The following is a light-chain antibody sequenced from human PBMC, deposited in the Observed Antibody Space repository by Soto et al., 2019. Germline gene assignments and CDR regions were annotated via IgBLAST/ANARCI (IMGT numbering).Light chain of an antibody. V-gene: IGKV1-39*01. CDR3: QQSYSIPWT. CDR1: QSISKS. J-gene: IGKJ1*01. Sequence: IQMTQSPSSLSASVGDRVTITCRASQSISKSLNWYQFNPGKAPKLLIYMASTLQSAVPSRFSGSGSEPDFILTLSSLQPEDFATYFCQQSYSIPWTFGQGTEVEI. CDR2: MAS.